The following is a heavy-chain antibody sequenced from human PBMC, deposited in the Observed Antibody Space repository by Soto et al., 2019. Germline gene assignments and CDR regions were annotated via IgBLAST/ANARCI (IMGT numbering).Heavy chain of an antibody. CDR2: MNPNSGNT. J-gene: IGHJ1*01. CDR1: GYTFTSYD. D-gene: IGHD3-10*01. Sequence: ASVKVSCKASGYTFTSYDINWVRQATGQGLEWMGWMNPNSGNTGYAQKFQGRVTMTRNTSISTAYMELSSLRSEDTAVYYCARGRGRRSTRPEYFQHWGQGTLVTVSS. V-gene: IGHV1-8*01. CDR3: ARGRGRRSTRPEYFQH.